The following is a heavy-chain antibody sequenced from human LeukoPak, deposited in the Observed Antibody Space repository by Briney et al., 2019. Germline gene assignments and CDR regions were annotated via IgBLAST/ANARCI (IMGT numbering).Heavy chain of an antibody. V-gene: IGHV1-69*13. CDR2: IIPIFGTA. CDR1: GGTFSIYA. D-gene: IGHD6-25*01. Sequence: SVKVSCKASGGTFSIYAISWVRQAPGQGLEWMGGIIPIFGTANYAQKFQGRVTITADESTSTAYMELSSLRSEDTAVYYCADNTGNSGYAFDIWGQGTMVTVSS. J-gene: IGHJ3*02. CDR3: ADNTGNSGYAFDI.